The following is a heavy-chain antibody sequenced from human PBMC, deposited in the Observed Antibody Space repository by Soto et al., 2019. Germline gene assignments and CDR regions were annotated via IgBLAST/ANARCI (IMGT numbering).Heavy chain of an antibody. Sequence: GTSVKVSCKASGYTFTSYGISWVRQAPGQGLEWMGWISAYNGNTNYAQKLQGRVTMTTDTSTSTAYMELRSLRSDDTAVYYCARDLVGAAPQPEKGPFDHWGQGTLVTVSS. CDR3: ARDLVGAAPQPEKGPFDH. CDR2: ISAYNGNT. J-gene: IGHJ4*02. D-gene: IGHD1-26*01. CDR1: GYTFTSYG. V-gene: IGHV1-18*01.